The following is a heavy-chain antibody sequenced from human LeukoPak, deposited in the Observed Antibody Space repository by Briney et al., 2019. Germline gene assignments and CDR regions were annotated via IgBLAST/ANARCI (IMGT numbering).Heavy chain of an antibody. CDR3: ARGGRKLPFDY. V-gene: IGHV4-59*01. CDR1: GGSISSYY. Sequence: MSSETLSLTCTVSGGSISSYYWSWIRQPPGKGLEWIGYIYYSGTTNYNPSLKSRVTISVDTSKNQFSLNLSSVTAADTAVYYCARGGRKLPFDYWGQGTLVTVSS. CDR2: IYYSGTT. J-gene: IGHJ4*02. D-gene: IGHD2-21*01.